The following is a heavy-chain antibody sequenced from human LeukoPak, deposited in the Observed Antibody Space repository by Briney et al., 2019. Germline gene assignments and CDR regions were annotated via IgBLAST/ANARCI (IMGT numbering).Heavy chain of an antibody. V-gene: IGHV4-59*01. CDR3: ARDKAPGGKRWFDP. CDR2: ISDVGSN. D-gene: IGHD4-23*01. Sequence: SETLPLTCTVSGVSISTYYWSWIRQHPGKGLEWIGYISDVGSNDYNPSLKGRVTISRDTSKNQFSLRLSSVTAADAAVYHCARDKAPGGKRWFDPWGQGTLVIVSS. J-gene: IGHJ5*02. CDR1: GVSISTYY.